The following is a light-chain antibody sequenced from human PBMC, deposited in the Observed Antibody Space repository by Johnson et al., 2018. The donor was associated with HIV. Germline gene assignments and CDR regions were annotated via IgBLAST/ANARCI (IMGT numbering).Light chain of an antibody. V-gene: IGLV1-51*01. CDR2: DNN. CDR1: SSNIGNNY. Sequence: QSVLTQPPSVSAAPGQKVTISCSGSSSNIGNNYVSWYQQLPGTAPKLLIYDNNKRPSGIPDRFSGSKSGTSATLGITGLQTGDAADYYCGTWDSNLSAYVFGTGTKVTVL. CDR3: GTWDSNLSAYV. J-gene: IGLJ1*01.